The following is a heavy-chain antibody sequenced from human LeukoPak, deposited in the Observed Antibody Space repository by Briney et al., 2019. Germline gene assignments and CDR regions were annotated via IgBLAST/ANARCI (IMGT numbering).Heavy chain of an antibody. J-gene: IGHJ4*02. Sequence: GGSLRLSCAASGFTFSSYAMSWVRQAPGKGLEWVSTISGSGGSIYYADSVKGRFTISRGNSKNTLYLQMNSLRAEDTAVYYCAKDKSVRYSGSFTYGDYFDYWGQGTLVTVSS. V-gene: IGHV3-23*01. CDR2: ISGSGGSI. CDR3: AKDKSVRYSGSFTYGDYFDY. CDR1: GFTFSSYA. D-gene: IGHD1-26*01.